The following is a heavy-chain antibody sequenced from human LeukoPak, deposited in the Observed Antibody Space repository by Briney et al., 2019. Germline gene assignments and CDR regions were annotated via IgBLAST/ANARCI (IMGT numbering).Heavy chain of an antibody. CDR2: INHSGST. J-gene: IGHJ5*02. Sequence: SETLSLTCAVYGGSFSGYYWSWIRQPPGKGLEWIGEINHSGSTNYNPSLKSRVTISVDTPKNQFSLKLSSVTAADTAVYYCARAPESGSYFSWFDPWGQGTLVTVSS. V-gene: IGHV4-34*01. CDR1: GGSFSGYY. CDR3: ARAPESGSYFSWFDP. D-gene: IGHD1-26*01.